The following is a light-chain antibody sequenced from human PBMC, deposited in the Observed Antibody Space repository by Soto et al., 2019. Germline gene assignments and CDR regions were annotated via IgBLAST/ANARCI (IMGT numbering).Light chain of an antibody. CDR2: DVS. Sequence: QSALTQPRSVSGSPGQSVTISCTGTSSDVGGYDYVSWYQQHPGKAPKVIIYDVSKRPSGVPDRFSGSKPGNTASLTISGLQTEDESDYYCCSYAGRYILVFGGGTKLTVL. CDR1: SSDVGGYDY. V-gene: IGLV2-11*01. CDR3: CSYAGRYILV. J-gene: IGLJ2*01.